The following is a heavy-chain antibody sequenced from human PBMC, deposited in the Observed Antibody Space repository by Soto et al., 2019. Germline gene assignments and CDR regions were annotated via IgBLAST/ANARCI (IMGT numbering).Heavy chain of an antibody. CDR1: GFTVSSNY. CDR3: ARATPRGRIAAAGTQH. J-gene: IGHJ1*01. V-gene: IGHV3-53*01. Sequence: GGSLRLSCAASGFTVSSNYMSWVRQAPGKGLEWVSVIYSGGSTYYADSVKARFTISRDNSKNTLYLQMNSLRAEDTAVYYCARATPRGRIAAAGTQHWGQGTLVTVSS. D-gene: IGHD6-13*01. CDR2: IYSGGST.